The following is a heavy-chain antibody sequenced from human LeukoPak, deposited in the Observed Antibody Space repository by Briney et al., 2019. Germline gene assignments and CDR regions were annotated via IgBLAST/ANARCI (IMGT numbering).Heavy chain of an antibody. CDR2: ISYDGSNK. Sequence: GGSLRLSCAASGFTFSSYAMHWVRQAPGKGLEWVAVISYDGSNKYYADSVKGRFTISRDNSKNTLYLQMNSLRAEDTAVYYCARGAVEGYFDYWGQGTLVTVSS. D-gene: IGHD6-19*01. V-gene: IGHV3-30-3*01. CDR3: ARGAVEGYFDY. CDR1: GFTFSSYA. J-gene: IGHJ4*02.